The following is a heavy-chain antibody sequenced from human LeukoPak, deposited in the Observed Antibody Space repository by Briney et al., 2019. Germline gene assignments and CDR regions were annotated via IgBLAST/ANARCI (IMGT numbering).Heavy chain of an antibody. Sequence: SETLSLTCTVSGYSISSGYYWGWIRQPPGKGLEWIGSIYHSGSTYYNPSLKSRVTISVDTSKNQFSLKLSSVTAADTAVYYCARETQQLVSDFDYGGQGTLVTVSS. J-gene: IGHJ4*02. V-gene: IGHV4-38-2*02. D-gene: IGHD6-13*01. CDR1: GYSISSGYY. CDR2: IYHSGST. CDR3: ARETQQLVSDFDY.